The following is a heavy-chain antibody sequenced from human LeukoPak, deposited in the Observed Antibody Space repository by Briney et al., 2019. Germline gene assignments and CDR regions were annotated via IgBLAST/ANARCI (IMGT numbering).Heavy chain of an antibody. Sequence: SVKVSCKASGFTFTISAVQWVRQARGQRLEWIGWIFVGSGNTNYAQEFQERVSITRDMSTSTAYVELSSLRSGDTAVCYCAAVGPILKAFDYWGQGTLVTVST. J-gene: IGHJ4*02. CDR2: IFVGSGNT. V-gene: IGHV1-58*01. CDR1: GFTFTISA. CDR3: AAVGPILKAFDY.